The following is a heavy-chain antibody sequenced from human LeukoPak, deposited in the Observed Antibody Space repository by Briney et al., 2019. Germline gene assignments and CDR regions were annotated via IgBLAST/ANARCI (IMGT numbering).Heavy chain of an antibody. Sequence: SETLSLTCTVSGGSISSYYWSWIRQPAGKGLEWIGRIYTSGSTSYNPSLKSRVTMSIDTSKNQFSLKLSSVTAADTAVYYCAREGRSSTPGYWGQGTLVTVSS. CDR2: IYTSGST. V-gene: IGHV4-4*07. D-gene: IGHD2-15*01. CDR3: AREGRSSTPGY. J-gene: IGHJ4*02. CDR1: GGSISSYY.